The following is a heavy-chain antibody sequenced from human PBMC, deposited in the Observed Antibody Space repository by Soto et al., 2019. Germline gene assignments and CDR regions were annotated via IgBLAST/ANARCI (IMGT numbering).Heavy chain of an antibody. J-gene: IGHJ6*03. CDR3: AVAMYYYYYMDV. V-gene: IGHV1-18*01. D-gene: IGHD2-8*01. Sequence: QVQLVQSGAEVKKPGASVKVSCKTSGYTFTTYGFTWVRQAPGQGLEWMGWISAYNGNTNYGQKFQGRLTMSTDTATSTAYMELRSLRSDDTAVYYCAVAMYYYYYMDVWGKGTTVTVSS. CDR1: GYTFTTYG. CDR2: ISAYNGNT.